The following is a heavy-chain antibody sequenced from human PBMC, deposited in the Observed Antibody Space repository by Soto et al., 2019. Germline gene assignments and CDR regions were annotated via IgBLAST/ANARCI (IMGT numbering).Heavy chain of an antibody. D-gene: IGHD3-16*02. CDR2: ISGSGST. J-gene: IGHJ4*02. V-gene: IGHV3-23*01. Sequence: GGSVRLSCAASGFTFSSYAMSWVRQAPGKGLEWVSAISGSGSTFYADSVKGRFTISRDNSKNTLYLQMNSLRAEDTAVYYCAKEKDYDYVWGSYRYTSDYWGQGTLVTVSS. CDR3: AKEKDYDYVWGSYRYTSDY. CDR1: GFTFSSYA.